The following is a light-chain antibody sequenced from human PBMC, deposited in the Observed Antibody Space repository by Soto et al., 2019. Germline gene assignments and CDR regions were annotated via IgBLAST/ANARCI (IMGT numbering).Light chain of an antibody. CDR3: SSHTSSRSLV. V-gene: IGLV2-14*03. J-gene: IGLJ1*01. CDR1: SSDIGAYNF. Sequence: QSLLTQPASVSGSPGQSITISCTGTSSDIGAYNFVSWYQHHPGNPPKLLIYDVTNRPSGVSNRFSASKSGNTASLTISGLQTEDEAEYYCSSHTSSRSLVFGTGTKVTVL. CDR2: DVT.